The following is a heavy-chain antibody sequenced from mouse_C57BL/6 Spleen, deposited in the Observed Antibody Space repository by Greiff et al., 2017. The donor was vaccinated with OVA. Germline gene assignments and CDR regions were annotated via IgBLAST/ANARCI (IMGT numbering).Heavy chain of an antibody. J-gene: IGHJ4*01. CDR1: GYAFSSYW. D-gene: IGHD2-5*01. V-gene: IGHV1-80*01. CDR3: AAYSNYDAMDY. CDR2: IYPGDGDT. Sequence: QVQLKQSGAELVKPGASVKISCKASGYAFSSYWMNWVKQRPGKGLEWIGQIYPGDGDTNYNGKFKGKATLTADKSSSTAYMQLSSLTSEDSAVYFCAAYSNYDAMDYWGQGTSVTVSS.